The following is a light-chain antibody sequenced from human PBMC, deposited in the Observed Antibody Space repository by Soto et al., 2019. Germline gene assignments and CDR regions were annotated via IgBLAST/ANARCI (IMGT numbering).Light chain of an antibody. CDR3: SSYTRRSTYV. V-gene: IGLV2-14*03. J-gene: IGLJ1*01. Sequence: QSVLTQPASVSGSPGEWITIPCSGTSSDVGSYNVVSWYQQHPGKAPKLVIYDVSNRPSGVSPRFSGAKSGNTASLTIAGLQAEDEADYYCSSYTRRSTYVFGTGTKVTVL. CDR2: DVS. CDR1: SSDVGSYNV.